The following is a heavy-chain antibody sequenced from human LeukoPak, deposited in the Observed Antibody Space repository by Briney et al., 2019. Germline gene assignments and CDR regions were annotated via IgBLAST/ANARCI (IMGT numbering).Heavy chain of an antibody. CDR1: GYTFTSYY. Sequence: ASVKVSCKASGYTFTSYYMHWVRQAPGQGLEWMGIINPSGGSTSCAQKFQGRVTMTRDMSTSTVYMELSSLRSEDTAVYYCARVAMLAAAGKEFDYWGQGTLVTVSS. CDR3: ARVAMLAAAGKEFDY. D-gene: IGHD6-13*01. J-gene: IGHJ4*02. CDR2: INPSGGST. V-gene: IGHV1-46*01.